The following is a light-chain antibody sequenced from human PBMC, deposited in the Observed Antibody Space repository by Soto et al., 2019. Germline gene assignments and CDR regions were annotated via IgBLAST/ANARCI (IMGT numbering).Light chain of an antibody. Sequence: QSALTQPASVSASPGQSITISCTGTSSNVGTYDLVSWYQHHPDKAPKLIIYEGTKRPSGISSRFSGSKSGNTASLTISGLQAEDDDDYYCCSFAVGAALVFGGGTQLTVL. CDR2: EGT. J-gene: IGLJ2*01. CDR3: CSFAVGAALV. CDR1: SSNVGTYDL. V-gene: IGLV2-23*01.